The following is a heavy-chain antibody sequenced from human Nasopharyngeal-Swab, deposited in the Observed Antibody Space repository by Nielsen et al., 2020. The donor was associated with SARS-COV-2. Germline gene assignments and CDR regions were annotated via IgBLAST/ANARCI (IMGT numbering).Heavy chain of an antibody. CDR1: GFTFDDYA. CDR3: ARVSTGTFDY. Sequence: GGSLRLSCAASGFTFDDYAIHWVRQAPGRGLEWVSGISWDSGNIGYADSVRGRFTISRDNAKNSLYLQMKSLRTEDTAVYYCARVSTGTFDYWGQGTLVAVSS. CDR2: ISWDSGNI. V-gene: IGHV3-9*01. D-gene: IGHD1-1*01. J-gene: IGHJ4*02.